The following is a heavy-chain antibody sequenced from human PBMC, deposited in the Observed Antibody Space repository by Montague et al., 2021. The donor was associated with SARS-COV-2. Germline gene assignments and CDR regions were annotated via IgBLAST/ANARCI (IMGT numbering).Heavy chain of an antibody. CDR2: IYWDDDK. CDR1: GFSLSTSGVG. J-gene: IGHJ4*02. Sequence: PALVKPTQTLTLTCTFSGFSLSTSGVGVGWIRQPPGKALEWLALIYWDDDKRYSPSLKSRLTITKDTSKNQVVLTMTNMDPVDTATYYCAHRGYLWVGPYFDYWGQGTLVTVSS. V-gene: IGHV2-5*02. CDR3: AHRGYLWVGPYFDY. D-gene: IGHD5-18*01.